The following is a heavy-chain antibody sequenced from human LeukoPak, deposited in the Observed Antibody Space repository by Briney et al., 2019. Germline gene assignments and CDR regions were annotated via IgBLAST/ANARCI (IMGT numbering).Heavy chain of an antibody. CDR1: GFTFSSYA. CDR3: AGNVLRSPGMDV. V-gene: IGHV3-30*04. CDR2: ISYDGNNK. Sequence: GGSLRLSCAASGFTFSSYAMSWVRQAPGKGLEWVAVISYDGNNKYYADSVKGRFTISRDNSKNTLYLQMNSLRAEDTAVYYCAGNVLRSPGMDVWGQGTTVTVSS. D-gene: IGHD3-3*01. J-gene: IGHJ6*02.